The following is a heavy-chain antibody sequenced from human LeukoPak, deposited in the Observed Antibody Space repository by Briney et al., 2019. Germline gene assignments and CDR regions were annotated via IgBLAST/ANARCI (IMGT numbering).Heavy chain of an antibody. D-gene: IGHD3-22*01. CDR1: GFTFSSYA. CDR3: AKARSYYYDSSGYYYGGGFDY. Sequence: PGGSLRLSCAASGFTFSSYAMSWVRQAPGKGLEWVSAISGSGGSTYYADSVKGRFTISRDNSKNTLYLQMNSLRAEDTAVYYCAKARSYYYDSSGYYYGGGFDYWGQGTLVTVSS. J-gene: IGHJ4*02. V-gene: IGHV3-23*01. CDR2: ISGSGGST.